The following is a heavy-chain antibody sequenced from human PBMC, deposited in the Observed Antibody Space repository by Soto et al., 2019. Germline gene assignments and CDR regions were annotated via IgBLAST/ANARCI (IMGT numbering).Heavy chain of an antibody. CDR2: IIPILGIA. D-gene: IGHD2-15*01. Sequence: SVKVSCKASGGTFSSYTISWVRQAPGQGLEWMGRIIPILGIANYAQKFQGRVTITADKSTSTAYMELSSLRSEDTAVYYCARDQDVVVVAADYYYGMDVWGQGTTVTVSS. CDR1: GGTFSSYT. CDR3: ARDQDVVVVAADYYYGMDV. J-gene: IGHJ6*02. V-gene: IGHV1-69*04.